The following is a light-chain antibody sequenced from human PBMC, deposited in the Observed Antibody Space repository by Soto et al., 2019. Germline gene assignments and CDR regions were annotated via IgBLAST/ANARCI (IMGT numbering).Light chain of an antibody. J-gene: IGLJ1*01. V-gene: IGLV2-14*01. CDR3: SSYTRSRNSRV. CDR2: EVT. CDR1: SSDVGGYNY. Sequence: QSVLTQPASVSGSPGQSITISCTGTSSDVGGYNYISWYQQYPGKAPKLLIYEVTNRPSGVSDRFSGSNSGNTASLIISGLQADDEADYYCSSYTRSRNSRVFGTGTKVTVL.